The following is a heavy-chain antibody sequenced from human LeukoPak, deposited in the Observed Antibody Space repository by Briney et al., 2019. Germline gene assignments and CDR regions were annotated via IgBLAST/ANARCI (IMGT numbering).Heavy chain of an antibody. D-gene: IGHD3-3*01. CDR3: ARAIRSFDI. Sequence: PSQTLSLTCTVSGGSISSGSYYWSWIRQPAGKGLEWIGRIYTSGSTNYNPSLKSRVTISADTSKNQFSLKLSSVTAADTAVYYCARAIRSFDIWGQGTMVTVSS. CDR1: GGSISSGSYY. V-gene: IGHV4-61*02. J-gene: IGHJ3*02. CDR2: IYTSGST.